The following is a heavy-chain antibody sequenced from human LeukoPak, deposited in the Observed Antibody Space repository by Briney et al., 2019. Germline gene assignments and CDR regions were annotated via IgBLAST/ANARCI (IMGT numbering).Heavy chain of an antibody. J-gene: IGHJ4*02. CDR2: INHSGST. D-gene: IGHD3-10*01. V-gene: IGHV4-34*01. Sequence: PSETLSLTCTVYGGSFSGYYWSWIRQPPGKGLEWIGEINHSGSTNYNPSLKSRVTISVDTSKNQFSLKLSSVTAAGTAVYYCTRGRRWDYWGQGTLVTVSS. CDR1: GGSFSGYY. CDR3: TRGRRWDY.